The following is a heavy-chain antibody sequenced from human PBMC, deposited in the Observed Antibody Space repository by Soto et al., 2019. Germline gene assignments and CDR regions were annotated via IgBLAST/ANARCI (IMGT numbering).Heavy chain of an antibody. D-gene: IGHD3-16*02. Sequence: QVQLQQWGAGLLKPSETLSLTCAVYGGSFTDYYWTWIRQPPGKGLEWIGEINHSGSTNYNPSLKNRVTISLDPSKIQFSLKVNSVTAADTAVYFCARVRARLLSHAFDFWGQGTLVTVSS. CDR2: INHSGST. CDR1: GGSFTDYY. V-gene: IGHV4-34*01. CDR3: ARVRARLLSHAFDF. J-gene: IGHJ3*01.